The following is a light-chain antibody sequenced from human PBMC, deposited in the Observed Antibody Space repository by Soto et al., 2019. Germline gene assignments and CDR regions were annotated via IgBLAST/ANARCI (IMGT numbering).Light chain of an antibody. CDR1: QSISTY. V-gene: IGKV1-39*01. J-gene: IGKJ2*01. Sequence: DIQMTQSPSSLPASVGDRVTLTCRASQSISTYLNWYQQKPGKAPKLLIYAASSLQSGVPSRLSGSGSGTDFTLTISSLQPEDFATYYCQQSYTIPYTFGQGPSWRSN. CDR3: QQSYTIPYT. CDR2: AAS.